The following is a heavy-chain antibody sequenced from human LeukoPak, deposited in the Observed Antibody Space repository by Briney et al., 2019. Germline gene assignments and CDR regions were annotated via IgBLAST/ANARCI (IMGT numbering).Heavy chain of an antibody. D-gene: IGHD3-9*01. CDR1: GFTFSNYA. CDR3: TRDGGGLYYDILTGYIDPFDY. CDR2: IRSKAYGGTT. V-gene: IGHV3-49*04. Sequence: GGSLRLSCAASGFTFSNYAMSWVRQAPGKGLEWVGFIRSKAYGGTTEYAASVKGRFTISRDDSKSIAYLQMNSLKTEDTAVYYCTRDGGGLYYDILTGYIDPFDYWGQGTLVNVSS. J-gene: IGHJ4*02.